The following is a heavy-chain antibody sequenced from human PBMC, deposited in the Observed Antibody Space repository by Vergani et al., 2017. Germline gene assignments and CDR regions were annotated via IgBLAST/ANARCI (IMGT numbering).Heavy chain of an antibody. V-gene: IGHV3-23*01. Sequence: EVQLLESGGGLVQPGGSLRLSCAASGFTFSSYAMSWVRQAPGKGLEWVSAISGSGGSTYYADSVKGRFTISRDNSKNTLYLQMHSLRAEDTAVYYCAKTSALIVGATGYWGQGTLVTVSS. CDR2: ISGSGGST. J-gene: IGHJ4*02. CDR3: AKTSALIVGATGY. CDR1: GFTFSSYA. D-gene: IGHD1-26*01.